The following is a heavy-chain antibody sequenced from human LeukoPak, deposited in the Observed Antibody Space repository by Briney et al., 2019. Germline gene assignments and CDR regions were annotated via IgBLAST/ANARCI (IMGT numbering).Heavy chain of an antibody. CDR3: TRVIRGDYYVDY. J-gene: IGHJ4*02. D-gene: IGHD3-10*01. Sequence: PSETLSLTCTVSGGSICSYYWSWIRQPPGKGLEWIGYIYYSGSTNYNPSLKSLVTLSVDTTKNLFSLKLSAVTAADTALYCCTRVIRGDYYVDYRGQGTLVTVSS. CDR1: GGSICSYY. CDR2: IYYSGST. V-gene: IGHV4-59*01.